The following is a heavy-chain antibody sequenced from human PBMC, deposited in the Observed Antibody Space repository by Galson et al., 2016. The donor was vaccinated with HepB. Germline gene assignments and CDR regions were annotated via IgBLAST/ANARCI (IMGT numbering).Heavy chain of an antibody. J-gene: IGHJ4*02. Sequence: LRLSCAVSGFTFSDYAMHWVRQAPGKGLEWVAVISYDGTNKDYADSVKGRFTVSRDSSKNTLYLQMNSLRVEDTAVYYCAKDQKLGVLVVVSASPEYWGQGTLVAGSS. CDR2: ISYDGTNK. D-gene: IGHD2-21*02. V-gene: IGHV3-30-3*01. CDR1: GFTFSDYA. CDR3: AKDQKLGVLVVVSASPEY.